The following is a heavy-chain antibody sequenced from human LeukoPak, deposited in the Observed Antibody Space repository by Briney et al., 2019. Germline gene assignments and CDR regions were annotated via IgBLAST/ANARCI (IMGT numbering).Heavy chain of an antibody. CDR2: IKEDGSVK. V-gene: IGHV3-7*01. CDR1: GFSFSSTL. CDR3: ARDPTFGGVIASGY. D-gene: IGHD3-16*02. J-gene: IGHJ4*02. Sequence: GGSLRLSCAASGFSFSSTLLTWVRQAPGKGLEWLANIKEDGSVKNYVDSVKGRFIISRDNAKNSLYLQMNSLRAEDTAVYYCARDPTFGGVIASGYWGQGTLVTVSS.